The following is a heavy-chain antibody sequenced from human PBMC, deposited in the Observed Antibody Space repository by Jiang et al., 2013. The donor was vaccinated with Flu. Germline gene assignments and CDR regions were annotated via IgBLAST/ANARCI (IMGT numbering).Heavy chain of an antibody. J-gene: IGHJ4*02. D-gene: IGHD1-7*01. CDR1: GNSFITYW. CDR2: IYPGDSDT. Sequence: CKGSGNSFITYWIGWVRQMPGKGLEWMGIIYPGDSDTRYSPSFQGQVTISADKSISTAYLQWSSLKASDTAMYYCARLNTGTTDYWGQGTLVTVSS. V-gene: IGHV5-51*01. CDR3: ARLNTGTTDY.